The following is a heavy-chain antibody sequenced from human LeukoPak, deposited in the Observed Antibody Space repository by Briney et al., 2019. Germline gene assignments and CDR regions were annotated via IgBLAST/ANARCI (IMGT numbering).Heavy chain of an antibody. CDR3: ARGHVGSYAYYYYYGMDV. D-gene: IGHD2-8*01. Sequence: SETLSLTCAVYGGSFSCYYWSWLRQPPKKGLEWVGEINHSGSTNYNPSLKSRVTISVDTSKNQFSLKVRSVTAADTAVYYCARGHVGSYAYYYYYGMDVWGQGTTVTVSS. CDR1: GGSFSCYY. J-gene: IGHJ6*02. CDR2: INHSGST. V-gene: IGHV4-34*01.